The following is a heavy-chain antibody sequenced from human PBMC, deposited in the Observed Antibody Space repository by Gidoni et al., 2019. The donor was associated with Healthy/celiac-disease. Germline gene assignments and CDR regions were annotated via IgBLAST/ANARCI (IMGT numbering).Heavy chain of an antibody. CDR1: GFTFSSYS. Sequence: EVQLVESGGGLVKPGGSLRLSCAASGFTFSSYSMNWVRQAPGKGLEWVSSISSSSSYIYYADSVKGRFTISRDNAKNSLYLQMNSLRAEDTAVYYCASSGGFSWELRFGYFDYWGQGTLVTVSS. D-gene: IGHD1-26*01. CDR2: ISSSSSYI. J-gene: IGHJ4*02. CDR3: ASSGGFSWELRFGYFDY. V-gene: IGHV3-21*01.